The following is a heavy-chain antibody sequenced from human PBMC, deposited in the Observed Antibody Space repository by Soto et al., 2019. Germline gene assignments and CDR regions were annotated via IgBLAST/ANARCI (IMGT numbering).Heavy chain of an antibody. J-gene: IGHJ6*02. V-gene: IGHV5-10-1*01. Sequence: GESLKISCNGSGYSFTSYWISWVRQMPGKGLEWMGRIDPSDSYTNYSPSFQGHVTISADKSISTAYLQWSSLKASDTAMYYCAKLAVAGYYYYGMDVWRQGTTVTVSS. CDR2: IDPSDSYT. D-gene: IGHD6-19*01. CDR1: GYSFTSYW. CDR3: AKLAVAGYYYYGMDV.